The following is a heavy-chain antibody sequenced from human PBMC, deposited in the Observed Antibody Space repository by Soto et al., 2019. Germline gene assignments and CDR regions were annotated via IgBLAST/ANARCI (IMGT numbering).Heavy chain of an antibody. CDR3: ARFSGSYTRGLDY. D-gene: IGHD1-26*01. Sequence: EVQLVESGGGLVQPGGSLRLSCAASGFTFSDNYMDWLRQAPGKGLECVGRSRNKANSYSTEYAASVKGRFTISRDESKNSLYLQMNSLNTDDTAVYYCARFSGSYTRGLDYWGQGPLVTVSS. CDR2: SRNKANSYST. V-gene: IGHV3-72*01. CDR1: GFTFSDNY. J-gene: IGHJ4*02.